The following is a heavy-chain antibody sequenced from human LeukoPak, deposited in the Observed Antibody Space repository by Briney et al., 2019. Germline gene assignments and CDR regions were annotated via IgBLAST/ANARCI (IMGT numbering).Heavy chain of an antibody. CDR1: GLPFSIYG. V-gene: IGHV3-33*06. D-gene: IGHD2-15*01. CDR2: IWSDGITK. Sequence: PGRSLSLSCGASGLPFSIYGMNWVRQAPGKGLEWVAVIWSDGITKYYADSVRGRCTISRDSSGNTLYLQMNSLRAEDTALYFCAKYCSGGNCYSGMDVWGHGTTVTVSS. CDR3: AKYCSGGNCYSGMDV. J-gene: IGHJ6*02.